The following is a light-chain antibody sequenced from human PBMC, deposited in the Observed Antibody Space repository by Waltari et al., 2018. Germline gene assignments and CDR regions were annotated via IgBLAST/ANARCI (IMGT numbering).Light chain of an antibody. V-gene: IGLV7-46*01. CDR3: LLSFSGDRRV. CDR1: TGPVTSGHY. Sequence: QALVTQEPSLTVSPGATVTLTCGSDTGPVTSGHYPYWFQQKPGQAPRALVFYTNKKHSWTPARFSGSFFGGKAALTLSGAQPEDEADYYCLLSFSGDRRVFGGGTKLTV. J-gene: IGLJ3*02. CDR2: YTN.